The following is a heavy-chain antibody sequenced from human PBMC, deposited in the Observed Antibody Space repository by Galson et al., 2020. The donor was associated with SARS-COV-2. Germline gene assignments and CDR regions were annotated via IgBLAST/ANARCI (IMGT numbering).Heavy chain of an antibody. V-gene: IGHV3-33*01. CDR1: GFTFDDYG. Sequence: GGSLRLSCAASGFTFDDYGMHWVRQAPGKGLEWVAVIWYDGSNIYYADSVKGRFTISRDNSKNTLHLQMNSLRAEDTALYYCARGNVDDYGDYSYYYGLDVWGQGTKVTVSS. J-gene: IGHJ6*02. CDR3: ARGNVDDYGDYSYYYGLDV. D-gene: IGHD4-17*01. CDR2: IWYDGSNI.